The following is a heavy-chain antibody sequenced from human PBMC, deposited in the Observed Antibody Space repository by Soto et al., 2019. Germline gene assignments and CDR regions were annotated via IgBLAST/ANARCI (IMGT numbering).Heavy chain of an antibody. CDR1: VFTFIIYS. CDR2: ISSSSSYI. V-gene: IGHV3-21*01. J-gene: IGHJ6*01. CDR3: ARSSIEAIDQWEV. Sequence: WESXRLSGSASVFTFIIYSISLVRHAPGKGLECVSSISSSSSYIYYADSVNGRFTISRYNAKNSLYLQMNSLRAEDTAVYYCARSSIEAIDQWEVWGQGTTVTVSS. D-gene: IGHD6-6*01.